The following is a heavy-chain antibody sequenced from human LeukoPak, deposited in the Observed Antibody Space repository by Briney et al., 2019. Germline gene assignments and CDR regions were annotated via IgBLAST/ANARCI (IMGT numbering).Heavy chain of an antibody. J-gene: IGHJ4*02. Sequence: ASVKVSCKASGYTFTTYAMNWVRQAPGQGLEWMGWINTNTGNPTYAQGFTGRFVFSLDTSVSTAYLQISSLKAEDTAVYYCARLLGVRYYDSGRPTGEPDYWGQGTLVTVSS. CDR2: INTNTGNP. V-gene: IGHV7-4-1*02. CDR3: ARLLGVRYYDSGRPTGEPDY. D-gene: IGHD3-10*01. CDR1: GYTFTTYA.